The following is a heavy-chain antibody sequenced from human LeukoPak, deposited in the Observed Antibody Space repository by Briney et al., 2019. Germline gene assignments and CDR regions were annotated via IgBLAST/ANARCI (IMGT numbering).Heavy chain of an antibody. CDR2: ISSSSSTI. Sequence: GGSVRLSCAASGFTFSSYSMNWLRQAPGKGVEEVSYISSSSSTIYYADSVKGRFTISRDNAKNSLYLQMNSLRAEDTAVYYCARAHLYYYYMDVWGKGTTVTVSS. CDR3: ARAHLYYYYMDV. V-gene: IGHV3-48*04. CDR1: GFTFSSYS. J-gene: IGHJ6*03.